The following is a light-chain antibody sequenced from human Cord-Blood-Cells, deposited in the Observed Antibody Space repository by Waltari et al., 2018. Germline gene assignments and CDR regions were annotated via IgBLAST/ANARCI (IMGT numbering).Light chain of an antibody. Sequence: DIQLTQSPSSLSASVEDRVTIPCRASQSITSYLNWYQQKPGKAPKLLIYAASSLQSGVPPRFSGSGSGTDFTLTISSLQPEDFATYYCQQSYSTPPYTFGQGTKLEIK. V-gene: IGKV1-39*01. J-gene: IGKJ2*01. CDR3: QQSYSTPPYT. CDR1: QSITSY. CDR2: AAS.